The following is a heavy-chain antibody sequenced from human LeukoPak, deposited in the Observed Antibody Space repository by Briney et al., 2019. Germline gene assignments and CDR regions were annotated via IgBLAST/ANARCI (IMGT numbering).Heavy chain of an antibody. Sequence: GGSLRLSCTTSGFTFSAYPMNWVRQAPGKGLEWVSHILSSADTIYYAESVKDRFTISRDNAKNSLYLQMNSLRTEDTALYYCAKDTSAGYSNSWSDSWGQGTLVTVSS. CDR1: GFTFSAYP. J-gene: IGHJ5*01. CDR3: AKDTSAGYSNSWSDS. V-gene: IGHV3-48*04. D-gene: IGHD6-13*01. CDR2: ILSSADTI.